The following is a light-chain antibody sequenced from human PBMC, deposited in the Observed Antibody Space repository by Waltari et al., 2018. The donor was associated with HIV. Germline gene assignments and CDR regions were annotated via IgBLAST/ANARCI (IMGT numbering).Light chain of an antibody. CDR3: QTWATGIRV. J-gene: IGLJ2*01. CDR2: VNRDGSQ. Sequence: QLVLTQSPSASASLGASVQLTCTLRSGHSTYAIAWHQQQPAKGPLYLMSVNRDGSQDKGRGIPDRFSGATAGSERYLTISSLQAGDEADYYCQTWATGIRVFGGGTKLTVL. CDR1: SGHSTYA. V-gene: IGLV4-69*01.